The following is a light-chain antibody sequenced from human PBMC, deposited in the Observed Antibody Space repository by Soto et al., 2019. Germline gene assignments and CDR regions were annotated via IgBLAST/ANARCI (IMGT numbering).Light chain of an antibody. CDR2: QVS. V-gene: IGKV2-24*01. CDR3: IQFSHFPRT. Sequence: VLTQTPLSSPVTLGQPASISCRSSQSLVYSDGNTYLSWLHQRPGQPPRLLIYQVSNRFSGVPDRFSGSGAGTDFTLKISRVEAEDVGVYSCIQFSHFPRTFGQGTKVEIK. J-gene: IGKJ1*01. CDR1: QSLVYSDGNTY.